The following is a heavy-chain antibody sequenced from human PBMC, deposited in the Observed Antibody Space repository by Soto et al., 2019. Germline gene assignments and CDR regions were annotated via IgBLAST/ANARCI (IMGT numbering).Heavy chain of an antibody. D-gene: IGHD3-22*01. J-gene: IGHJ4*02. CDR1: GFSFSDYE. Sequence: PGGSLRLYCAASGFSFSDYEMNWVRQAPGKGLEWVSYSSRSGSTIEYADSVKGRFTISRDYAKTSLYLQMNSLRVEDTAVYYCAIGYYSKKFDYWGQGTLVSVSS. V-gene: IGHV3-48*03. CDR3: AIGYYSKKFDY. CDR2: SSRSGSTI.